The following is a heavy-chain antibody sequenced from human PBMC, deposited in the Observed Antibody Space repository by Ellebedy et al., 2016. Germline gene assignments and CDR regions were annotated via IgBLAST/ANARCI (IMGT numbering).Heavy chain of an antibody. J-gene: IGHJ5*02. Sequence: SETLSLTCTVSGGSISSSSYYWGWIRQPPGKGLEWIGSIYFGGSTYYNPSLKSRVTLSVDTSKSQFSLKLNSVTAADTAVYYCASGISSFDPWGQGTLVTVSS. V-gene: IGHV4-39*07. CDR3: ASGISSFDP. CDR2: IYFGGST. CDR1: GGSISSSSYY.